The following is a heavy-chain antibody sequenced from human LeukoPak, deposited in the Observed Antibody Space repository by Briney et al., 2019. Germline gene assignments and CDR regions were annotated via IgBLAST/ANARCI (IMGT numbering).Heavy chain of an antibody. CDR3: ATYGPGAFDI. Sequence: GGSLRLSCAASGFTFSIYGMHWVREPPGKGLEWVATISYDGSRKYYADSVKGRFTTSRDNSKNTLYLQMDSLRAEDTAVFYCATYGPGAFDIWGQGTMVTVSS. D-gene: IGHD3-16*01. V-gene: IGHV3-30*03. J-gene: IGHJ3*02. CDR2: ISYDGSRK. CDR1: GFTFSIYG.